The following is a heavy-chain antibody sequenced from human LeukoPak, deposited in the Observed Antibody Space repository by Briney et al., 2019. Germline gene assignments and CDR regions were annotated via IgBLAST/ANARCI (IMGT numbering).Heavy chain of an antibody. V-gene: IGHV3-7*01. CDR3: ARRRGSYSDDY. CDR1: GFIFSKYW. D-gene: IGHD1-26*01. CDR2: IKQDGSEK. J-gene: IGHJ4*02. Sequence: PGGSLRLSCEASGFIFSKYWMTWVRQAPGKGLEWVANIKQDGSEKYYVDSVKGRFTISRDNAKNSLYLQMNSLRAEDTAVYYCARRRGSYSDDYWGQGTLVTVSS.